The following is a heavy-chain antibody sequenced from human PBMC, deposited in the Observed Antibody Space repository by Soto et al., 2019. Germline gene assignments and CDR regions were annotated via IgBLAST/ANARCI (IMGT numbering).Heavy chain of an antibody. CDR2: IWYDGSNE. V-gene: IGHV3-33*01. Sequence: QVQLVESGGGVVQPGRSLRLSCAASGFTFSSYGIHWVRQAPDKGLEWVAVIWYDGSNEHYADSVKGRFTISRDNSKNTLYLQMNSLRAEDTAVYYCARDGGYYFYAMDVWGQGTTVTVSS. CDR3: ARDGGYYFYAMDV. CDR1: GFTFSSYG. D-gene: IGHD3-16*01. J-gene: IGHJ6*02.